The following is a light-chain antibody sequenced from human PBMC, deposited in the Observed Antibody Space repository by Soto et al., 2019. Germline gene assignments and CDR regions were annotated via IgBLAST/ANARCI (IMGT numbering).Light chain of an antibody. J-gene: IGKJ1*01. CDR1: QSISSY. V-gene: IGKV1-39*01. CDR3: QQSYSTPRT. Sequence: DIQMTQSPSSLSASVGDRVTITCRESQSISSYINWYQQKPGKAPTLLIYAASSLQSGVPSRLSGGGSGTDFTPTISSLQPEDFATYYCQQSYSTPRTFGQGTKVEIK. CDR2: AAS.